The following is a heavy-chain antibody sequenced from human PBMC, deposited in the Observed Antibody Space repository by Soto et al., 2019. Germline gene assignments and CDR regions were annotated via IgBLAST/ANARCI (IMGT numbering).Heavy chain of an antibody. D-gene: IGHD3-10*01. CDR1: GYTFTHYG. CDR3: ARVYGSGSYIAFDI. CDR2: ISALNGNT. J-gene: IGHJ3*02. Sequence: QVQLVQSGAEVKKPGASVKVSCKASGYTFTHYGISWVRQAPGQGLAWMGWISALNGNTKYVDNFQDRVTMTSDTSTNTSYLEVRSLRSDDTARPYCARVYGSGSYIAFDIWGQGTMVTVSS. V-gene: IGHV1-18*01.